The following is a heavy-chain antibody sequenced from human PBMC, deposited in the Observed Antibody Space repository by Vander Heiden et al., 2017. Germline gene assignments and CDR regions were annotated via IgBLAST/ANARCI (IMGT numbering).Heavy chain of an antibody. CDR3: ARNVLYGSGSYYRLYYFDY. J-gene: IGHJ4*02. CDR2: ISSSSSYI. Sequence: EVQLVESGGGLVKPGGSLRLSCAASGFTFSSHSMNWVRQAPGKGLEWVSSISSSSSYIYYSDSVKGRFTISRDNAKNSLYLQMNSLRAEDTAVYYCARNVLYGSGSYYRLYYFDYWGQGTLVTVSS. V-gene: IGHV3-21*01. CDR1: GFTFSSHS. D-gene: IGHD3-10*01.